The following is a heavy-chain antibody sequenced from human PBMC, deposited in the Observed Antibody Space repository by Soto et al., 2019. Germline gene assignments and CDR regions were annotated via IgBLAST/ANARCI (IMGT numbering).Heavy chain of an antibody. J-gene: IGHJ4*02. CDR1: GGSINSYW. Sequence: SETLSLTCIVSGGSINSYWWSWIRQPAGKGLEWIGRVYSSGTTDYNPSLNSRATMSVETSKNQFSLKLSSVTAADTAVYYCARDIGSYAYGEGYWGQGIQVTVSS. V-gene: IGHV4-4*07. D-gene: IGHD3-10*01. CDR2: VYSSGTT. CDR3: ARDIGSYAYGEGY.